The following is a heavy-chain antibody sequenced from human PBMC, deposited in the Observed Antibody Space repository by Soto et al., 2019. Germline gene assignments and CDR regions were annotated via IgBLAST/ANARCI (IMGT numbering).Heavy chain of an antibody. V-gene: IGHV3-30-3*01. CDR2: ISYDGSNK. J-gene: IGHJ6*02. CDR3: ARASGGAYYYYYGMDV. Sequence: QVHLVESGGGVVQPGRSLRLSCAASGFTFSSYAMHWVRQAPGKGLEWVAVISYDGSNKYYADSVKGRFTISRDNSKNTLYLQMNSLRAEDTAVYYWARASGGAYYYYYGMDVWGQGTTVTVSS. D-gene: IGHD3-10*01. CDR1: GFTFSSYA.